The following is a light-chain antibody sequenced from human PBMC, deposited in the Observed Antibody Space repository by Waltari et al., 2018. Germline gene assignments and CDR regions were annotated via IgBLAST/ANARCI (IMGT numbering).Light chain of an antibody. CDR2: DVS. J-gene: IGLJ3*02. CDR3: CSFTSSSTWV. Sequence: QSALTQPASVSGSPGQSITISCTGTATDVGGYNYVSWYQQHPGKAPKLIIFDVSSRPSGISSRFSGSKCGNTASLTISGVQPEDEADYYCCSFTSSSTWVFGGGTKLTVL. CDR1: ATDVGGYNY. V-gene: IGLV2-14*03.